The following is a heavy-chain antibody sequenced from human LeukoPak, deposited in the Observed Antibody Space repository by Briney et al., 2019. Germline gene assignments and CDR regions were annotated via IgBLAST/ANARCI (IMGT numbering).Heavy chain of an antibody. CDR3: ARDYCSSTSCLFDY. V-gene: IGHV3-7*01. Sequence: GGSLRLSCVASGFPFSSYWMTWVRQAPGKGLEWVANIKQDGSKKSYVDSVKGRFTISRDNSKNTLYLQMNSLRAEDTAVYYCARDYCSSTSCLFDYWGQGTLVTVSS. CDR2: IKQDGSKK. J-gene: IGHJ4*02. D-gene: IGHD2-2*01. CDR1: GFPFSSYW.